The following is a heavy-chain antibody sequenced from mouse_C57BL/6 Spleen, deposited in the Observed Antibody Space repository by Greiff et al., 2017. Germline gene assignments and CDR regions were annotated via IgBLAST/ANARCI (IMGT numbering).Heavy chain of an antibody. CDR1: GYTFTSFW. CDR3: AKGGWDYAMGD. CDR2: INPSNGGT. Sequence: QVQLQQPGTELVKPRASVKLSCTASGYTFTSFWMDWVKQRPGQGLEWIGNINPSNGGTTYNEKVKSKATMTVDKSSSTSYMQLSSLTSEDSAVYYCAKGGWDYAMGDWGQGTSVTVAS. J-gene: IGHJ4*01. D-gene: IGHD3-3*01. V-gene: IGHV1-53*01.